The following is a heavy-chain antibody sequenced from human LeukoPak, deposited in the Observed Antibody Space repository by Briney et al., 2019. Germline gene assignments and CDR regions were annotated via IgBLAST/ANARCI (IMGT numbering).Heavy chain of an antibody. CDR1: GGSVSSGSYC. Sequence: PSETLSLTCTVSGGSVSSGSYCWSWIRQPPGKGLEWIGSIYYSGSTYYNPSLKSRVTISVDTSKNQFSLKLSSVTAADTAVYYCARDAAKAQLAYFDYWGQGTLVTVFS. J-gene: IGHJ4*02. D-gene: IGHD6-13*01. CDR2: IYYSGST. CDR3: ARDAAKAQLAYFDY. V-gene: IGHV4-39*07.